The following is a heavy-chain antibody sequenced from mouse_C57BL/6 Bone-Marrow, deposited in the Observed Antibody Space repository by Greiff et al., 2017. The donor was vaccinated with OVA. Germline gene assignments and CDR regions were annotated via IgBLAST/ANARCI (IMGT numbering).Heavy chain of an antibody. V-gene: IGHV1-58*01. CDR2: IYIGNGYT. Sequence: DVKLVESGAELVRPGSSVKMSCKTSGYTFTSYGINWVKQRPGQGLEWIGYIYIGNGYTEYNEKFKGKATLTSDTSSSTAYMQLSSLTSEDSAIYFCARGWHYYAMDYWGQGTSVTVSS. CDR3: ARGWHYYAMDY. J-gene: IGHJ4*01. CDR1: GYTFTSYG. D-gene: IGHD1-1*02.